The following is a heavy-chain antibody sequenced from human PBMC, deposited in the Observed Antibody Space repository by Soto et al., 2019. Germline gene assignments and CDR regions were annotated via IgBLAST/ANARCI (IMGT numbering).Heavy chain of an antibody. CDR2: INAGNGNT. CDR1: GYTFTSYA. CDR3: ARGPGIAAAGADY. Sequence: QVQLVQSGAEEKKPGASVKVSCKASGYTFTSYARHWVRQAPGQRLEWMGWINAGNGNTQYSQKFQGRVTITRDTSASTAYMELSSLRSEDTAVYYCARGPGIAAAGADYWGQGTLVTVSS. J-gene: IGHJ4*02. V-gene: IGHV1-3*05. D-gene: IGHD6-13*01.